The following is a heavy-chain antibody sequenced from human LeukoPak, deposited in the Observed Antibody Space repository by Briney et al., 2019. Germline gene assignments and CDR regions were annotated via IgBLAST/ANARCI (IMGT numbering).Heavy chain of an antibody. CDR2: IKQDGSEK. Sequence: GGSLRLSCAASGFTFSSNWMSWVRQAPGKGLEWVANIKQDGSEKYYVDSVKGRFTISRDNAKRSLYLQLNSLRVEDTAVYYCARDVHWQQPDYWGQGTLVSVSS. D-gene: IGHD6-13*01. J-gene: IGHJ4*02. CDR3: ARDVHWQQPDY. V-gene: IGHV3-7*01. CDR1: GFTFSSNW.